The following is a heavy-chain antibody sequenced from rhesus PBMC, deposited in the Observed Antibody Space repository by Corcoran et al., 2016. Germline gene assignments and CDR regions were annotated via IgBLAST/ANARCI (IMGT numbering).Heavy chain of an antibody. CDR2: IYGRGSST. D-gene: IGHD3-28*01. J-gene: IGHJ3*01. V-gene: IGHV4-169*01. CDR3: ARGEYYYEDAFDF. Sequence: QLQLQESGPGLVKPSETLSVTCAVSGGSISSSYWSWIRQAPGKGLEWIGYIYGRGSSTNYNPSLQSRVTLSVDTSKNQLSLKLSSVTTADTAVYYCARGEYYYEDAFDFWGQGLRVTVSS. CDR1: GGSISSSY.